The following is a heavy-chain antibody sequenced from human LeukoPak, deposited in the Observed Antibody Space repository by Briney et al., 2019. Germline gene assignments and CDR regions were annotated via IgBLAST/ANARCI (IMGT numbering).Heavy chain of an antibody. Sequence: ASVKVSCKASGYTFTSYAMKWVRQAPGQGLEWMGWINTNTGNPTYAQGFTGRFVFSLDTSVSTAYLQISSLKAEDTAVYYCARDGYCSSTSCLHGMDVWGQGTTVTVSS. CDR1: GYTFTSYA. J-gene: IGHJ6*02. D-gene: IGHD2-2*03. V-gene: IGHV7-4-1*02. CDR3: ARDGYCSSTSCLHGMDV. CDR2: INTNTGNP.